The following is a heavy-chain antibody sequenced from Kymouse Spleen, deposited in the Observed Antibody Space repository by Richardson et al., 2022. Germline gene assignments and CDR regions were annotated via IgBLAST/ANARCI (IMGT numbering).Heavy chain of an antibody. CDR3: ARGCTNGVCVYGMDV. J-gene: IGHJ6*02. CDR1: GYTFTGYY. CDR2: INPNSGGT. Sequence: QVQLVQSGAEVKKPGASVKVSCKASGYTFTGYYMHWVRQAPGQGLEWMGWINPNSGGTNYAQKFQGWVTMTRDTSISTAYMELSRLRSDDTAVYYCARGCTNGVCVYGMDVWGQGTTVTVSS. D-gene: IGHD2-8*01. V-gene: IGHV1-2*04.